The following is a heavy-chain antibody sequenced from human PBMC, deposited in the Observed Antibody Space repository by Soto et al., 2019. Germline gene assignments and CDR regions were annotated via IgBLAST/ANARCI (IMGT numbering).Heavy chain of an antibody. J-gene: IGHJ6*02. CDR1: GYTFTSYD. Sequence: ASVKVSCKASGYTFTSYDMHWVRQAPGQGLEWMGIINPSGGSTSYAQKFQGRVTMTRDTSTSTVYMELSSLRSEDTAVYYCARDYYDFWSGRHYYYYGMDVWGQGTTVTVSS. V-gene: IGHV1-46*01. D-gene: IGHD3-3*01. CDR2: INPSGGST. CDR3: ARDYYDFWSGRHYYYYGMDV.